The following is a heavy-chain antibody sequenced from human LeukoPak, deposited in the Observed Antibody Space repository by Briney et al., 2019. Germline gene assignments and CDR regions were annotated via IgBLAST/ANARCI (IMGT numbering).Heavy chain of an antibody. CDR1: GGSISTYY. D-gene: IGHD1-26*01. CDR2: IHYTGNT. Sequence: SETLSLTCAVSGGSISTYYWSWIRQPPGKGLEWIGYIHYTGNTNYNPSLKSRVTISLDTSKNQFSLKLSSATAADTAVYYCAREGTGASRWFDPWGQGTLVTVSS. V-gene: IGHV4-59*01. J-gene: IGHJ5*02. CDR3: AREGTGASRWFDP.